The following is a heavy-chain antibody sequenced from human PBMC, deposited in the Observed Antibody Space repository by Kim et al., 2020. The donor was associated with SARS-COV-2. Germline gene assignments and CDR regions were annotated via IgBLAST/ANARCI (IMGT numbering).Heavy chain of an antibody. V-gene: IGHV3-13*01. CDR3: ARAPSIGWWRSAFDY. J-gene: IGHJ4*02. CDR2: IGSGADT. CDR1: GFTFSDYD. D-gene: IGHD6-19*01. Sequence: GGSLRLSCAASGFTFSDYDMHWVRQAAGKGLEWVSGIGSGADTFQADSVKGRFSISRENAKNSFYLQMNSLTVGDTAVYYCARAPSIGWWRSAFDYWGQGILVTVSS.